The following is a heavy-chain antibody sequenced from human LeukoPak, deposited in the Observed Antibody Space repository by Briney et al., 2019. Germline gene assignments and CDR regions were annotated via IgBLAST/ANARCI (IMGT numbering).Heavy chain of an antibody. CDR1: GYTFTRYY. D-gene: IGHD2-2*01. CDR2: INPSGGST. V-gene: IGHV1-46*01. Sequence: GASVTVSCKTSGYTFTRYYMHWVRQAPGQGLEWMGIINPSGGSTSYAQKFQGRVTMTRDTSTSTVYMELSSLRSEDTAVYYCARECSTSCRYYYYYYGMDVWGQGTTVTVSS. J-gene: IGHJ6*02. CDR3: ARECSTSCRYYYYYYGMDV.